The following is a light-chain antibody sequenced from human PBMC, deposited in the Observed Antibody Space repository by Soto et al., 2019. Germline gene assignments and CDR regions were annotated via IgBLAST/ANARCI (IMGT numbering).Light chain of an antibody. CDR3: QQYDSYSWT. CDR2: KAF. Sequence: DIQMTQSPSTLSAFVGDRVTITCRASQSISGWLAWYQHKPGKAPKLLIYKAFTLESGVPSTYSGSRSGTEFTLTISSLQPDDFATYYYQQYDSYSWTLGQGTKVEIK. J-gene: IGKJ1*01. V-gene: IGKV1-5*03. CDR1: QSISGW.